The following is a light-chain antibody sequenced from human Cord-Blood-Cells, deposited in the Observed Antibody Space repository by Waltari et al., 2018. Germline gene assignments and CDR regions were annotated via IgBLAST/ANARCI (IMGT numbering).Light chain of an antibody. V-gene: IGLV3-21*04. CDR3: QVWDSSSDHYV. CDR2: YDS. CDR1: NIGRKS. J-gene: IGLJ1*01. Sequence: SYVLTQPPSVSVAPGKTARITWGGNNIGRKSVHWSQQKPGQAPVLVIYYDSDRPSGIPERFSGSNSGNTATLTISRVEPGDEADYYCQVWDSSSDHYVFGTGTKVTVL.